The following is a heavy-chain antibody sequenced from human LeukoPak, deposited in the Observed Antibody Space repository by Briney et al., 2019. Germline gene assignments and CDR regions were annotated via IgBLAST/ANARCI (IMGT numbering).Heavy chain of an antibody. Sequence: SETLSLTCTVSGCSISSGGYYWSWIRQHPGKGLEWIGYIYYSGSTYYNPSLKSRVTISVDTSKNQFSLKLSSVTAADTAVYYCARSPTMVRGVIIYDYYFDYWGQGTLVTVSS. J-gene: IGHJ4*02. CDR3: ARSPTMVRGVIIYDYYFDY. V-gene: IGHV4-31*03. CDR2: IYYSGST. D-gene: IGHD3-10*01. CDR1: GCSISSGGYY.